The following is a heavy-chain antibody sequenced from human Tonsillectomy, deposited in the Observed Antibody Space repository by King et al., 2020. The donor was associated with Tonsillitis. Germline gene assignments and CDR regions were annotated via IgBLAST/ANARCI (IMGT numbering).Heavy chain of an antibody. CDR3: ARDQGGTFPPDY. V-gene: IGHV1-18*01. J-gene: IGHJ4*02. Sequence: VQLVESGAEVKKPGASVKVSCKTSGYTFTTYGISWVRQAPGQGLEWMGWISGYNGHTNYARELQGRVTITTDTSTSTAYMEVTSLRSDDTAMYYCARDQGGTFPPDYWGQGTLVTVSS. CDR1: GYTFTTYG. D-gene: IGHD1-26*01. CDR2: ISGYNGHT.